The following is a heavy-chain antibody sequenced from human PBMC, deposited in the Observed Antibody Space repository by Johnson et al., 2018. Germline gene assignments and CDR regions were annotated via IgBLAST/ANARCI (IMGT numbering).Heavy chain of an antibody. D-gene: IGHD6-19*01. CDR2: IGAGSVHI. V-gene: IGHV3-21*06. CDR3: ARGQWRVPGQRYYMDV. J-gene: IGHJ6*03. Sequence: VQLVESGGGLVKPGGSLRLSCEASGFSFNVYSMTWVRQAPGKGLEWVSFIGAGSVHIHYADSVRGRFPISRDNAKNSLYLQMSALRVEDTAIYFCARGQWRVPGQRYYMDVWGKGTTVTVSS. CDR1: GFSFNVYS.